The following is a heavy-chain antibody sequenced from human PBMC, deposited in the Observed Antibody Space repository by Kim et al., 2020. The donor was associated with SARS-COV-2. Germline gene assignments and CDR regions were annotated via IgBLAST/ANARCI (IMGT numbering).Heavy chain of an antibody. Sequence: TKHNPSIKSRVTISVDTSKNQFSLKLSSVTAADTAVYYCARRTGYWYFDLWGRGTLVTVSS. CDR2: T. V-gene: IGHV4-59*08. J-gene: IGHJ2*01. CDR3: ARRTGYWYFDL. D-gene: IGHD1-1*01.